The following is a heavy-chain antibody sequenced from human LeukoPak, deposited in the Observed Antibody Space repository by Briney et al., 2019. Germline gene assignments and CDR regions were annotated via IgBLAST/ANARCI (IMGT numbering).Heavy chain of an antibody. CDR1: GFIYRRYR. CDR3: ARDLKIVVVPAYGMDV. J-gene: IGHJ6*02. Sequence: GGSVSLSCVASGFIYRRYRLKWVRRPRGRGREWVSSFSISCCYIYYADSEKGRFTITRDNAKNSLYLQMNSLRAEDTAVYYCARDLKIVVVPAYGMDVWGQGTTVTVSS. CDR2: FSISCCYI. D-gene: IGHD2-2*01. V-gene: IGHV3-21*01.